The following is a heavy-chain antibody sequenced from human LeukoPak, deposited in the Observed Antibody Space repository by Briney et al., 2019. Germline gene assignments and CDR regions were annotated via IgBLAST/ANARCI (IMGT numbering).Heavy chain of an antibody. CDR1: GFTFSSYS. V-gene: IGHV3-21*01. CDR2: ISSSSSYI. Sequence: PGGSLRLSCAASGFTFSSYSMNWVRQAPGRGLEWVSSISSSSSYIYYADSVKGRFTISRDNAKNSLYLQMNSLRAEDTAVYYCARSMVRGAPLFDYWGQGTLVTVSS. D-gene: IGHD3-10*01. CDR3: ARSMVRGAPLFDY. J-gene: IGHJ4*02.